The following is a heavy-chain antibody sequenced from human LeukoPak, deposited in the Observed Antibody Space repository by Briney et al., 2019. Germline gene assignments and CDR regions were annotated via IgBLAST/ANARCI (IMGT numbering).Heavy chain of an antibody. CDR3: ARGLTTGSGSYYNWFDL. J-gene: IGHJ5*02. D-gene: IGHD3-10*01. Sequence: GSLRLSCAASGFTVSSNYMSWIRQPPGKGLEWIGEINHSGSTNYNPSLKSRVTISVDTSKNQFSLKLSSVTAADTAVYYCARGLTTGSGSYYNWFDLWGQGTLVTVSS. V-gene: IGHV4-34*01. CDR2: INHSGST. CDR1: GFTVSSNY.